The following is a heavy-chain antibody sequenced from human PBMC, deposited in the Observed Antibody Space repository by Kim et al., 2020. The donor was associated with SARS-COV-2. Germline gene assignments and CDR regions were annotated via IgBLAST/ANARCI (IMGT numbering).Heavy chain of an antibody. Sequence: SVKGRLTISRDNSKNTMYLQMNSLRVEDTALYYCVRGPERVGVRTRFFDYWGQGTLVTVSS. J-gene: IGHJ4*02. V-gene: IGHV3-23*01. CDR3: VRGPERVGVRTRFFDY. D-gene: IGHD1-1*01.